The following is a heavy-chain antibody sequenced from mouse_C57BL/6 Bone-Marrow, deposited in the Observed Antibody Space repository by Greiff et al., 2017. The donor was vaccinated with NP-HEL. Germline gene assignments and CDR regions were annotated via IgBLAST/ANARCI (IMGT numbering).Heavy chain of an antibody. CDR2: ISDGGSYT. CDR3: ARDAYPYYAMDY. Sequence: EVKLVESGGGLVKPGGSLKLSCAASGFTFSSYAMSWVRQTPEKRLEWVATISDGGSYTYYPDNVKGRFTISRDNAKNNLYLQMSHLKSEDTAMYYCARDAYPYYAMDYWGQGTSVTVSS. CDR1: GFTFSSYA. J-gene: IGHJ4*01. D-gene: IGHD5-1*01. V-gene: IGHV5-4*01.